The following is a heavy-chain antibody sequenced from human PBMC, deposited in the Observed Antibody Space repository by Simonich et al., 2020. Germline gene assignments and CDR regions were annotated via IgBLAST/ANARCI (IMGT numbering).Heavy chain of an antibody. Sequence: QVQLVQSGAEVKKPGASVKVSCKASGYTFTSYGISWVRQAPGQGLECMGGINAYNVNKTYAQKLQGRVTMTTDTSTSTAYMELRSLRSDDTAVYYCARASRGTWWYYYFDYWGQGTLVTVSS. CDR2: INAYNVNK. V-gene: IGHV1-18*01. CDR1: GYTFTSYG. CDR3: ARASRGTWWYYYFDY. D-gene: IGHD2-15*01. J-gene: IGHJ4*02.